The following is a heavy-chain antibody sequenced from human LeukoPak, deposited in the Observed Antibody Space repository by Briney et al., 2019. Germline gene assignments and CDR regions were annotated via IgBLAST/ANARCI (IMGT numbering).Heavy chain of an antibody. Sequence: SETLSLTCTVSGGSISSGGYYWSWIRQHPGKGLEWIGYIYYSGSTYYNPSLKSRVTISVDTSKNQFSLKLSSVTAADTAVYYCARKTGSAPPHFDYWGQGTLVTVSS. CDR2: IYYSGST. CDR1: GGSISSGGYY. V-gene: IGHV4-31*03. CDR3: ARKTGSAPPHFDY. J-gene: IGHJ4*02. D-gene: IGHD7-27*01.